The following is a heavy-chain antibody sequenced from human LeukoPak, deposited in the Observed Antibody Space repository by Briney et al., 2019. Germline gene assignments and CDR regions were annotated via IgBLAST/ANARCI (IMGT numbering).Heavy chain of an antibody. Sequence: PSETLSLTCAVYGGSFSGYYWSWIRQPPGKGLEWIGEINHSGSTNYNPSLKSRVTISVDTSKNQFSLKLSSVTAADTAVYYCARGPLRGGYYYDSSGTELPKYYFDYWGQGTLVTVSS. D-gene: IGHD3-22*01. CDR1: GGSFSGYY. V-gene: IGHV4-34*01. CDR2: INHSGST. CDR3: ARGPLRGGYYYDSSGTELPKYYFDY. J-gene: IGHJ4*02.